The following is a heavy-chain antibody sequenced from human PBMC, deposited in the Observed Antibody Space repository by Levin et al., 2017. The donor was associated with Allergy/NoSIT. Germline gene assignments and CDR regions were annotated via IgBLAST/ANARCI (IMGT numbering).Heavy chain of an antibody. CDR3: AKVNDYVWGNYLFGWFDP. J-gene: IGHJ5*02. Sequence: SETLSLTCAVHGGSFSGYYWTWIRQSPGKGLEWIGEMNESGTTKYNPSLKSRVTMSVDTSKNQFSLKLSSVTAADTAMYYCAKVNDYVWGNYLFGWFDPWGQGTLVTVSS. CDR2: MNESGTT. CDR1: GGSFSGYY. V-gene: IGHV4-34*01. D-gene: IGHD3-16*01.